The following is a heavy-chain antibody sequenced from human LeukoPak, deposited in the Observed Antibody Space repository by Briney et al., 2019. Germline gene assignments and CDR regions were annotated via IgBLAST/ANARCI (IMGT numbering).Heavy chain of an antibody. V-gene: IGHV4-34*01. D-gene: IGHD5-18*01. Sequence: SETLSLTCAVYGGSFSDYYWSWIRQPPGKGLEWIGEINHSGSTNYNPSLKRRVTISVDTSKNQFSLRLSSVTAADTAVYYCARVVRGYSYGCDYWGQGTLVTVSS. CDR1: GGSFSDYY. J-gene: IGHJ4*02. CDR2: INHSGST. CDR3: ARVVRGYSYGCDY.